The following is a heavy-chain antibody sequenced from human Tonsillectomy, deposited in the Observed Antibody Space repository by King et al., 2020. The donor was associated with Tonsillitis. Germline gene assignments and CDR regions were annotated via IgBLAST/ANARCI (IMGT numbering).Heavy chain of an antibody. CDR3: AKDLRRALSAAPFLDP. J-gene: IGHJ5*02. D-gene: IGHD2-15*01. Sequence: DVHLVESGGLVVQPGGSLRLSCAASGFTFDDHAMHWVRQAPGKGLEWVCLINWDGSRAYYADSVQGRFTISRDDRTNSLHLQMNSLRVEDTALYYCAKDLRRALSAAPFLDPWGQGPLVTVSS. V-gene: IGHV3-43D*03. CDR1: GFTFDDHA. CDR2: INWDGSRA.